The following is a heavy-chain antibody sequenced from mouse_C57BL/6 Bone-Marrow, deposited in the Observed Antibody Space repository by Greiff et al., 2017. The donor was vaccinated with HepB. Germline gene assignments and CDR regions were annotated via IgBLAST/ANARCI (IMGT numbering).Heavy chain of an antibody. CDR2: IHPNSGST. CDR3: TRWGLGGRDLDV. CDR1: GYTFTSYW. Sequence: VKLQQPGAELVKPGASVKLSCKASGYTFTSYWMHWVKQRPGQGLEWIGMIHPNSGSTNYNEKLKSKATLTVDKSSSTAYMQLSSLTSEDAAVYYCTRWGLGGRDLDVWGTGTTVTVSS. D-gene: IGHD1-1*01. J-gene: IGHJ1*03. V-gene: IGHV1-64*01.